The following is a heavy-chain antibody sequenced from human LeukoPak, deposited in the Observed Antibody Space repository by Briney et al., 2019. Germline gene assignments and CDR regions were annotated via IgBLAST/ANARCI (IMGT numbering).Heavy chain of an antibody. Sequence: GESLKISGKGSGYSFTSYWIGWVRQMPGKGLEWMGIIYLGDSDPRYSPSFQGQVTISADKSISTAYLQWSSLKPSDTAMYYCARLDTAMVLDAFDIWGQGTMVTVSS. CDR2: IYLGDSDP. CDR1: GYSFTSYW. J-gene: IGHJ3*02. D-gene: IGHD5-18*01. V-gene: IGHV5-51*01. CDR3: ARLDTAMVLDAFDI.